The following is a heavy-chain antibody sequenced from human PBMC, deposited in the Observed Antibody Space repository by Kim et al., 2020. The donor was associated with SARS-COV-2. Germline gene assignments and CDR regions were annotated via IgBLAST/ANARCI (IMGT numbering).Heavy chain of an antibody. J-gene: IGHJ6*02. Sequence: ASVKVSCKASGYTFTSYYMHWVRQAPGQGLEWMGIINPSGGSTSYAQKFQGRVTMTRDTSTSTVYMELSSLRSEDTAVYYCARDLPTPTSLSPYYDFWSGHRGRVDGMDVWGQWTTVTVSS. CDR1: GYTFTSYY. D-gene: IGHD3-3*01. V-gene: IGHV1-46*01. CDR3: ARDLPTPTSLSPYYDFWSGHRGRVDGMDV. CDR2: INPSGGST.